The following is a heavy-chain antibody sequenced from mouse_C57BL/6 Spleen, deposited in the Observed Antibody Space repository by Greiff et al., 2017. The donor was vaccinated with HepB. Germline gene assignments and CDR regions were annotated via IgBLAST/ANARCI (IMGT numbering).Heavy chain of an antibody. CDR3: AREELSRGYFDV. Sequence: VQLQESGAELARPGASVKLSCKASGYTFTSYGISWVKQRTGQGLEWIGEIYPRSGNTYYNEKFKGKATLTADKSSSTAYMELRSLTSEDSAVYFCAREELSRGYFDVWGTGTTVTVSS. J-gene: IGHJ1*03. CDR2: IYPRSGNT. CDR1: GYTFTSYG. V-gene: IGHV1-81*01. D-gene: IGHD1-1*02.